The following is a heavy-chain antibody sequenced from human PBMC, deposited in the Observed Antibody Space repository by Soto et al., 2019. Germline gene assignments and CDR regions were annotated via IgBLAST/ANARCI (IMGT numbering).Heavy chain of an antibody. CDR2: IWYDGSNK. D-gene: IGHD6-6*01. CDR3: ARDLGIAARLGLSYYYYGMDV. J-gene: IGHJ6*02. Sequence: GGSLRLSCAAPGFTFSSYGMHWVRQAPGKGLEWVAVIWYDGSNKYYADSVKGRFTISRDNSKNTLYLQMNSLRAEDTAVYYCARDLGIAARLGLSYYYYGMDVWGQGTTVTVSS. V-gene: IGHV3-33*01. CDR1: GFTFSSYG.